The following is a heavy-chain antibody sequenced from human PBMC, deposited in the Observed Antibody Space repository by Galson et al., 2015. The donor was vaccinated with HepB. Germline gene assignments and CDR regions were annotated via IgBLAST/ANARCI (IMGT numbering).Heavy chain of an antibody. CDR3: ARDQKQWEPPGYYYYMDV. J-gene: IGHJ6*03. Sequence: SLRLSCAVSGFTFDSYAIHWVRQGPGQGLDWVAAVSLDGSDEHYADSVKGRFTISRDNSKSMVYLQMSSLRLEDTGVYYCARDQKQWEPPGYYYYMDVWGKGTPVTVSS. CDR2: VSLDGSDE. V-gene: IGHV3-30-3*01. CDR1: GFTFDSYA. D-gene: IGHD1-26*01.